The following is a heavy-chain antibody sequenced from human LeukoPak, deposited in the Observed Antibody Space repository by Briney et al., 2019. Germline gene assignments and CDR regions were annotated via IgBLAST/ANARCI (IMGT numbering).Heavy chain of an antibody. CDR3: ARDGHFDY. Sequence: SETLSLTCTVSGGSISPYYWSWIRQPPGKGLEWIGYIYYSGSTNYNPSLKSRVTMSVDSSKNQFSLKLSRLRSDDTAVYYCARDGHFDYWGQGTLVTVSS. V-gene: IGHV4-59*01. CDR2: IYYSGST. J-gene: IGHJ4*02. CDR1: GGSISPYY.